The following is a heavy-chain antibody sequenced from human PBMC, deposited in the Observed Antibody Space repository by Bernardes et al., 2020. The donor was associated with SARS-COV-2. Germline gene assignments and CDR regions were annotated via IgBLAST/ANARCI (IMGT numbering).Heavy chain of an antibody. Sequence: SETLSLTCSVSGGSLHSSYWNWIRQPPGPGLAWIGYVFYSGSTHYNPSLKSRVTISVDTSKNQFSLNLRSVTAADTAVYYCARGTHSRQDGNWFDPWGQGTLVTVSS. CDR1: GGSLHSSY. CDR2: VFYSGST. CDR3: ARGTHSRQDGNWFDP. J-gene: IGHJ5*02. V-gene: IGHV4-59*01. D-gene: IGHD6-13*01.